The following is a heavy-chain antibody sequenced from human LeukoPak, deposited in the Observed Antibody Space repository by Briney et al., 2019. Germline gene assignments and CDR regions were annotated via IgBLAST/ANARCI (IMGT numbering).Heavy chain of an antibody. CDR3: ARVLRYCSGGNCYSGGLGYMDV. D-gene: IGHD2-15*01. J-gene: IGHJ6*03. Sequence: PGGSQRLSCAASGFTFSSYWMSWVRQAPGKGLEWVANIKQDGSEKYYVDSVKGRFTISRDNAKNSLFLQMNSLRAEDTAVYYCARVLRYCSGGNCYSGGLGYMDVWGKGTTVTISS. CDR1: GFTFSSYW. V-gene: IGHV3-7*03. CDR2: IKQDGSEK.